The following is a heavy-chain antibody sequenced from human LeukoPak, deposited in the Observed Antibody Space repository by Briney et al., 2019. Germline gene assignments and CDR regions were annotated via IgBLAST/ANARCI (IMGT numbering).Heavy chain of an antibody. CDR2: ISGSGDTT. D-gene: IGHD4-23*01. J-gene: IGHJ4*02. CDR1: GFTFSSYA. Sequence: GGSLRLSCAASGFTFSSYAMSWVRQAPGKGLELVSVISGSGDTTYSADSVKGRFTISRDNSKNTLYLQMNSLRAEDTAAYYCAKERGNNGGNTNGYFDYWGQGTLVTVSS. CDR3: AKERGNNGGNTNGYFDY. V-gene: IGHV3-23*01.